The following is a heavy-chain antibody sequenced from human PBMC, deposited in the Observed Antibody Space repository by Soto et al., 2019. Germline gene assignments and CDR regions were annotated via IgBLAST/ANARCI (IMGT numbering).Heavy chain of an antibody. CDR3: ARDLVGYYYDSSGIGY. J-gene: IGHJ4*02. CDR1: GFTFSDYY. D-gene: IGHD3-22*01. CDR2: ISSSGSTI. Sequence: GGSLRLSCAASGFTFSDYYMSWIRQAPGKGLEWVSYISSSGSTIYYADSVKGRFTISRDNAKNSLYLQMNSLRAEDTAVYYCARDLVGYYYDSSGIGYWGQGTLVTVSS. V-gene: IGHV3-11*01.